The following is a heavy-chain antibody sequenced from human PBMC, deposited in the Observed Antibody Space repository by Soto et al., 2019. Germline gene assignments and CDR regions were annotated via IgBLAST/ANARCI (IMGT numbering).Heavy chain of an antibody. CDR2: ISWNSGSI. CDR1: GFTFDDYA. D-gene: IGHD6-13*01. V-gene: IGHV3-9*01. J-gene: IGHJ4*02. Sequence: GGSLRLSCAASGFTFDDYAMHWVRQAPGKGLEWVSGISWNSGSIGYADSVKGRFTISRDNAKNSLYLQMNSLRAEDTALYYCAKDMVAAAGYYFDYWGQGTLVTVSS. CDR3: AKDMVAAAGYYFDY.